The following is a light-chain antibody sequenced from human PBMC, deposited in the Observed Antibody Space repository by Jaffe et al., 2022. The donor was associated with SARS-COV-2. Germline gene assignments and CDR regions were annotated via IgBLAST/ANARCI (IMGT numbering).Light chain of an antibody. Sequence: QSALTQPPSASGSPGQSVTISCTGTSSDIGGYNYVSWYQQHPGKAPKLMIYEVSKRPSGVPDRFSASKSGNTASLTVSGLQAEDEADYYCSSYADSSYVFGTGTKVSAL. CDR2: EVS. CDR1: SSDIGGYNY. CDR3: SSYADSSYV. V-gene: IGLV2-8*01. J-gene: IGLJ1*01.